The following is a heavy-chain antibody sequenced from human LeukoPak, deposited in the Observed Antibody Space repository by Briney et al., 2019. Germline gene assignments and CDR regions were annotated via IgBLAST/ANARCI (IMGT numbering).Heavy chain of an antibody. CDR3: AKEDSNHAFDI. CDR1: GFIVNTNY. D-gene: IGHD3/OR15-3a*01. J-gene: IGHJ3*02. CDR2: IYADGNT. Sequence: GGSLRLSCAASGFIVNTNYMTWVRQAPGRGLEWVSFIYADGNTYYADSVKGRFTISRDNSKNTLYLQMNSLRAEDTAVYYCAKEDSNHAFDIWGQGTMVTVSS. V-gene: IGHV3-53*05.